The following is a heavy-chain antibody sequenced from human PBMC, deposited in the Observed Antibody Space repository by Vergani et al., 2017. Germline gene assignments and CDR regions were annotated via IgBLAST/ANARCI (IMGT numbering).Heavy chain of an antibody. CDR3: ARGMVRGVIMIMDYGMDV. Sequence: QVQLVQSGAEVKKPGSSVKVSCKASGGTFSSYAISWVRQAPRQGLEWMGGIIPIFGTANYAQKFQGRVTITADESTSIAYMELSSLRSEDTAVYYCARGMVRGVIMIMDYGMDVWGQGTTVTVSS. D-gene: IGHD3-10*01. CDR2: IIPIFGTA. CDR1: GGTFSSYA. J-gene: IGHJ6*02. V-gene: IGHV1-69*12.